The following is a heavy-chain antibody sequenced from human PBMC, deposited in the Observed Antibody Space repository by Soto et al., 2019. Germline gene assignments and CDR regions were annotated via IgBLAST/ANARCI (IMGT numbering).Heavy chain of an antibody. Sequence: QVQLQESGPGLVKPSETLSLTCTVSGDSISSYYWTWIRQPPGKGLEWIAFIYYGVSTNYNPSLKSSVTISVDTSKNQCALNLNSVTAADTAVYYCARPGRDWGSLEYWGQGTPVTVSS. CDR1: GDSISSYY. D-gene: IGHD7-27*01. J-gene: IGHJ4*02. V-gene: IGHV4-59*08. CDR3: ARPGRDWGSLEY. CDR2: IYYGVST.